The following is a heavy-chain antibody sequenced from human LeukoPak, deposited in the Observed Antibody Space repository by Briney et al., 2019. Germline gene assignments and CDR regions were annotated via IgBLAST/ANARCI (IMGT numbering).Heavy chain of an antibody. D-gene: IGHD2/OR15-2a*01. Sequence: GGSLRLSCITSGFRFDIFAMAWLRQSPGKGLEWVASIGGGDTHYADSVKGRFIVSRDNAQSTADLVLNSLRVEDTAVYYCAKDAIPGNSMWDYFASWGQGTLVTVSS. CDR1: GFRFDIFA. V-gene: IGHV3-23*01. CDR2: IGGGDT. J-gene: IGHJ4*02. CDR3: AKDAIPGNSMWDYFAS.